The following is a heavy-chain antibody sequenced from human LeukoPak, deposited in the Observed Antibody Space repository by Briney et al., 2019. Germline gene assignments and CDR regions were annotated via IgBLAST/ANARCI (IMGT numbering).Heavy chain of an antibody. CDR1: GGSISSYY. Sequence: SETLSLTCTVSGGSISSYYWSWIRQPPGKGLEWIGEINHSGSTNYNPSLKSRVTISLDTSKNQFSLKLSSVTAADTAVYYCARPYGSGSYYEGYFDFWGQGTLVTVSS. J-gene: IGHJ4*02. CDR2: INHSGST. CDR3: ARPYGSGSYYEGYFDF. V-gene: IGHV4-34*01. D-gene: IGHD3-10*01.